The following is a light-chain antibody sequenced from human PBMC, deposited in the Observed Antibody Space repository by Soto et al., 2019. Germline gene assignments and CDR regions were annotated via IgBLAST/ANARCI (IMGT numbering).Light chain of an antibody. J-gene: IGKJ1*01. Sequence: EIVMTQSPATLSVSPGERATLSCWASQSVSSKLAWYQQKPGQAPRVLIYGASTRATGIPARFSGSGFGTEFTLTFSSLQSEDFAVYYCQHYDDWPPTWTFGQGTRVEVK. CDR1: QSVSSK. CDR3: QHYDDWPPTWT. CDR2: GAS. V-gene: IGKV3-15*01.